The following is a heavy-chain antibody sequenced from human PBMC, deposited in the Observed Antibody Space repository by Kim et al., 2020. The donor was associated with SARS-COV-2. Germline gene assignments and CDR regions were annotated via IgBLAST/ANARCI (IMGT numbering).Heavy chain of an antibody. CDR2: TI. Sequence: TIYYAGSVKGRFTISRDNAKNSLYLQMNSLRAEDTAVYYCATLRAAAGYWGQGTLVTVSS. V-gene: IGHV3-48*03. D-gene: IGHD6-13*01. J-gene: IGHJ4*02. CDR3: ATLRAAAGY.